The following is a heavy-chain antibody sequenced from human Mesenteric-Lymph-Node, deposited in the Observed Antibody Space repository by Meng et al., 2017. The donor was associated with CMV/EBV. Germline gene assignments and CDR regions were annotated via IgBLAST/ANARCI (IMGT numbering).Heavy chain of an antibody. V-gene: IGHV1-18*01. CDR2: ISVFNGNA. Sequence: SCKASGYTFSNYGITWVRQAPGQGLEWMGWISVFNGNANYAQSLRGRVVMTTDTSASTAYMELGSLRSDDTAVYYCATYGLVSTGGYWGQGTLVTVSS. CDR1: GYTFSNYG. CDR3: ATYGLVSTGGY. J-gene: IGHJ4*02. D-gene: IGHD2-2*01.